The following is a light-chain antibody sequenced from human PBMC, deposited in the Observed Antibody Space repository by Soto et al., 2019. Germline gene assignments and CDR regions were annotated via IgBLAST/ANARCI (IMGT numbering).Light chain of an antibody. Sequence: DIVMTQSQDSLTVSLGERATINCKSSQSVLSSSNNKNYLAWYQQKPGQPPKLLIYWASIREPGVPDRFSGSGSGTDFTLTISSLQAEDVAVYYCQQYYSSPLTFGGGTKVDI. CDR1: QSVLSSSNNKNY. CDR2: WAS. CDR3: QQYYSSPLT. V-gene: IGKV4-1*01. J-gene: IGKJ4*01.